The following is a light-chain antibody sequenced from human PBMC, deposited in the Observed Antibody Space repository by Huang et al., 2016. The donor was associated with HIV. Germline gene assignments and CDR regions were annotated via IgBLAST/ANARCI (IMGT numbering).Light chain of an antibody. CDR3: QQYYSTLRT. Sequence: DIVMTQSPDSLAVSLGERATINCKSSQSVLYSSNNKNYLAWYQQKPGQPPKLLIYWASTGESGVPDRFSGSGSGTDFTLTISSLQAEDVAVYYCQQYYSTLRTFGQGTKVEIK. V-gene: IGKV4-1*01. J-gene: IGKJ1*01. CDR2: WAS. CDR1: QSVLYSSNNKNY.